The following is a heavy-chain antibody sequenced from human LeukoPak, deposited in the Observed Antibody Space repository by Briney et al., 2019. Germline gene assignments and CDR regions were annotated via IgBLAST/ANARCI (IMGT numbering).Heavy chain of an antibody. J-gene: IGHJ4*02. CDR2: ISWNRGSI. Sequence: GGSLRLSCAASGFTFDDYAMHWVRQAPGKGLEWVSGISWNRGSIGYADSVKGRFTISRDNAKNSLYLQMNSLRAEDTALYYCAKDTGWELQYFDYWGQGTLVTVSS. CDR3: AKDTGWELQYFDY. CDR1: GFTFDDYA. D-gene: IGHD1-26*01. V-gene: IGHV3-9*01.